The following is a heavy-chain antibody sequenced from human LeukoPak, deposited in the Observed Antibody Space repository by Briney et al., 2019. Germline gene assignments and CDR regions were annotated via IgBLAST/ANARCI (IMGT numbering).Heavy chain of an antibody. J-gene: IGHJ2*01. CDR3: TRRAARWQFDL. Sequence: GRSLRLSCAVSGFNFDDYAMHWVRQAPGGGLEWVSGINWKTGNGIYADSVKGRFTISRDNAKNSLYLQMGSLRAEDTALYYCTRRAARWQFDLWGRGTLLTVSS. CDR1: GFNFDDYA. D-gene: IGHD5-24*01. CDR2: INWKTGNG. V-gene: IGHV3-9*01.